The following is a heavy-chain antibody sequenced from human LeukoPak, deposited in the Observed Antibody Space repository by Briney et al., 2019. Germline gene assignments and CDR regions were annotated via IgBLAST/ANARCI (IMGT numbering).Heavy chain of an antibody. D-gene: IGHD5-24*01. CDR3: ARGESTKRWLQLGGGEDYFDY. Sequence: PGGSLRLSCAASGFTFSSYAMHWVRQAPGKGLEWVAVISYDGSNKYYADSVKGRFTISRDNSKNTLYLQMNSLRAEDTAVYYCARGESTKRWLQLGGGEDYFDYWGQGTLVTVSS. CDR2: ISYDGSNK. J-gene: IGHJ4*02. CDR1: GFTFSSYA. V-gene: IGHV3-30-3*01.